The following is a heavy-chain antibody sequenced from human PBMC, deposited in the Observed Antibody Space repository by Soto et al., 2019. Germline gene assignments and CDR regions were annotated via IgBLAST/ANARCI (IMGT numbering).Heavy chain of an antibody. J-gene: IGHJ5*01. D-gene: IGHD4-17*01. CDR3: AQGPPTTVTKFGLWFVS. V-gene: IGHV3-9*01. CDR2: ISWNGGSR. Sequence: EVNLVESGGGMVQPGRSLRLACAASGFIFDDYAMHWVRQVPGKGLEWVSGISWNGGSRDYVDSVKGRFTISRDNAKNSLYLEMNSLRPEDTALYYCAQGPPTTVTKFGLWFVSWCQGILVTVSS. CDR1: GFIFDDYA.